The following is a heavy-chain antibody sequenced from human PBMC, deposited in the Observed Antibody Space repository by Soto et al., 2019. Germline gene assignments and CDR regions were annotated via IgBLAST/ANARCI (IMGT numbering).Heavy chain of an antibody. D-gene: IGHD1-1*01. CDR2: IVVGSDNT. CDR3: GRDQSWHDLVWWFDP. Sequence: SVKVSCKTSGFTFSKSSVQWMRQARGQGLEWIGWIVVGSDNTRYAQNFQDRVTITCDTSTSTVYMELTSLTSEDTAIYYCGRDQSWHDLVWWFDPWGQGTLVTVSS. V-gene: IGHV1-58*01. J-gene: IGHJ5*02. CDR1: GFTFSKSS.